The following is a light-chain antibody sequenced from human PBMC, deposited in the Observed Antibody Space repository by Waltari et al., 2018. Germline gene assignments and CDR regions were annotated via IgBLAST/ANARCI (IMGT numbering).Light chain of an antibody. CDR1: SRDVGGSKY. Sequence: QSALTQPASVSGSPGQSITISCTGTSRDVGGSKYVSWYQQPPGKAPKLMIYEVSNRPSGVSNRFSGSKSGNTASLTISGLQAEDESDYYCSSSTSTSAGVVFGGGTKLTVL. CDR3: SSSTSTSAGVV. V-gene: IGLV2-14*01. CDR2: EVS. J-gene: IGLJ2*01.